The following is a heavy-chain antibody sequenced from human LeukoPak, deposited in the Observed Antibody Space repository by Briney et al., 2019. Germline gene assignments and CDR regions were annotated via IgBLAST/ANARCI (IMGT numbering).Heavy chain of an antibody. Sequence: PSETLSLTCTVSGGSISSSSYYWGWIRQPPGKGLEWIGSIYYSGSTYYNPPLKSRVTISVDTSKNQFSLKLSSVTAADTAVYYCASRPRSGLRRVPLYTLELLWFREGAFDIWGQGTMVTVSS. CDR1: GGSISSSSYY. CDR3: ASRPRSGLRRVPLYTLELLWFREGAFDI. J-gene: IGHJ3*02. D-gene: IGHD3-10*01. CDR2: IYYSGST. V-gene: IGHV4-39*01.